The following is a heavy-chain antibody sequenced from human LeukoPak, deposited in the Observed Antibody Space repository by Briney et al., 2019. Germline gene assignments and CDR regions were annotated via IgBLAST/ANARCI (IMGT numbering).Heavy chain of an antibody. CDR2: IYNSGST. V-gene: IGHV4-4*07. CDR1: GGSISSYY. CDR3: ARAGAATVDNWFDP. J-gene: IGHJ5*02. Sequence: PSETLSLTCNVSGGSISSYYWSWIRQPAGKGLEWIGRIYNSGSTNDNPSLKSRVTMSVDTSKNQFSLKVSSVTAADTAVYYCARAGAATVDNWFDPWGQGTLVTVSS. D-gene: IGHD2-15*01.